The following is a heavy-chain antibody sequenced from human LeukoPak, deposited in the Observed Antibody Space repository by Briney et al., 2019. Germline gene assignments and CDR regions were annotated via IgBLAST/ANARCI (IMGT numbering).Heavy chain of an antibody. D-gene: IGHD5-24*01. CDR3: ARHPSGRMWLQQGGWFDP. V-gene: IGHV4-39*01. Sequence: SETLSLTCTVSGGSISSISYYWGWIRQPPGKGLEWIGSMYHNGSTYYNPSLKSRVTISVDTSKNQFSLKLTSVTAADTAVYYCARHPSGRMWLQQGGWFDPWGQGTLVTVFS. CDR1: GGSISSISYY. CDR2: MYHNGST. J-gene: IGHJ5*02.